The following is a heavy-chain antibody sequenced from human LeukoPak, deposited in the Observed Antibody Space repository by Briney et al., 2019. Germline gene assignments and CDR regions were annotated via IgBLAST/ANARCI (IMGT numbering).Heavy chain of an antibody. CDR2: ISSSSSYI. Sequence: GGSLRLSCAASGFTFSSYSMNWVRQAPGKGLEWVSSISSSSSYIYYADSVKGRFTISRDNAKNSLYLQMNSLRAEDTAVYYCARDGAAYDFWSGYPDAFDTWGQGTMVTVSS. D-gene: IGHD3-3*01. J-gene: IGHJ3*02. CDR1: GFTFSSYS. V-gene: IGHV3-21*01. CDR3: ARDGAAYDFWSGYPDAFDT.